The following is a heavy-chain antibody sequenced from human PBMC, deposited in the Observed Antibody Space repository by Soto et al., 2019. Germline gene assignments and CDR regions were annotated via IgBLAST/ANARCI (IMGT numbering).Heavy chain of an antibody. J-gene: IGHJ5*02. CDR1: GVTFSSYT. Sequence: QVQLVQSGAEVKKPGSSVKVSCKASGVTFSSYTIHWVRQAPGQGLEWMGRIIPILRIAHSAQKFQGRVTITADKSTSTVFIVVSSLTSEDTALYYCARGPNKLVTDLDPWGQGTLVIVSS. CDR3: ARGPNKLVTDLDP. D-gene: IGHD3-9*01. CDR2: IIPILRIA. V-gene: IGHV1-69*02.